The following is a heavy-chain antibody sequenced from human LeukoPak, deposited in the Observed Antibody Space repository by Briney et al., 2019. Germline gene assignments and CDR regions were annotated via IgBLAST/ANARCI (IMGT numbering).Heavy chain of an antibody. CDR2: ISDSGGRT. D-gene: IGHD5-18*01. V-gene: IGHV3-23*01. J-gene: IGHJ6*03. Sequence: GGSLRLSCAASGFTFTSYAMSWVRQAPGKGLEWVSAISDSGGRTYYADSVKGRFTISRDNSKNTLYLQMNSLRAEDTAVYYCANGGYSYGYEYYYYMDVWGKGTTVTVSS. CDR1: GFTFTSYA. CDR3: ANGGYSYGYEYYYYMDV.